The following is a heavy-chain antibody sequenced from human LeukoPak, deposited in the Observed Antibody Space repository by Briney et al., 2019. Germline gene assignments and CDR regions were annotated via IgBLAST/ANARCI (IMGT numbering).Heavy chain of an antibody. CDR1: GYTFTSYA. J-gene: IGHJ4*02. CDR3: ARDLREMAYDY. Sequence: ASVKVSCKASGYTFTSYAMHWVRQAPGQRLEWMGWINAGNGNTKYSQEFQGRVTITRDTSASTAYMELSRLRSDDTAVYYCARDLREMAYDYWGQGTLVTVSS. D-gene: IGHD5-24*01. CDR2: INAGNGNT. V-gene: IGHV1-3*01.